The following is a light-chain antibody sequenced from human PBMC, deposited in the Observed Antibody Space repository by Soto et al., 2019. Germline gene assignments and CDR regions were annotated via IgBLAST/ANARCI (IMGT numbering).Light chain of an antibody. Sequence: QPVLTQPPSVSGAPGQRVTISCTGSNSSIGAGYAVHWYQQLPGTAPKLLIYANNIRPSGVPDRLSGSKSGTSASLAITGLQAEDEAYYYCHSYDISLSASVFGGGTKLTVL. CDR1: NSSIGAGYA. CDR2: ANN. V-gene: IGLV1-40*01. CDR3: HSYDISLSASV. J-gene: IGLJ2*01.